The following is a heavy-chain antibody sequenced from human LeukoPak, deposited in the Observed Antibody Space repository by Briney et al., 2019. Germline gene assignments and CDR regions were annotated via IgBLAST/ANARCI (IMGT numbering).Heavy chain of an antibody. CDR2: VSTYKGNT. Sequence: ASVKVSCKASGYSFMNYGISWVRQAPGQGLEWMGWVSTYKGNTPYAQNFQDRVVMTRDTSTSIVNMELRSLTHDDTAIYYCARDAEPLSLDLWGQGTLVTVSS. V-gene: IGHV1-18*01. CDR1: GYSFMNYG. CDR3: ARDAEPLSLDL. D-gene: IGHD1-14*01. J-gene: IGHJ4*02.